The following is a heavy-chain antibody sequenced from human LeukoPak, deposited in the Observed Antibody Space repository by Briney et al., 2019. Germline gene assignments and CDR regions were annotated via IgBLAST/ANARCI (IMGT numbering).Heavy chain of an antibody. Sequence: ASVKVSCKASGYTFTSYGISWVRQAPGQGLEWMGWINPNSGGTNYAQKFQGRVTMTRDTSISTAYMELSRLRSDDTAVYYCARVLVAVAGTTLFYFDYWGQGTLVTVSS. CDR1: GYTFTSYG. J-gene: IGHJ4*02. D-gene: IGHD6-19*01. CDR2: INPNSGGT. V-gene: IGHV1-2*02. CDR3: ARVLVAVAGTTLFYFDY.